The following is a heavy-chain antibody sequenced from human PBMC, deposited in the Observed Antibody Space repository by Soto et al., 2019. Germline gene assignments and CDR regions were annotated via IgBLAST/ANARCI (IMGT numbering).Heavy chain of an antibody. J-gene: IGHJ4*02. CDR2: IKSKTDGGTT. Sequence: GGSLRLSCAASGFTFSNAWMSWVRQAPGKGLEWVGRIKSKTDGGTTDYAAPVKGRFTISRDDSKNTLYLQMNSLKTEDTAVYYCTTRYKWELLLGDYWGQGTLVTVSS. CDR1: GFTFSNAW. D-gene: IGHD1-26*01. CDR3: TTRYKWELLLGDY. V-gene: IGHV3-15*01.